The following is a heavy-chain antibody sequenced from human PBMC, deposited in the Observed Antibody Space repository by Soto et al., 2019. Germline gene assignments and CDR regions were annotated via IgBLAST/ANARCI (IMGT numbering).Heavy chain of an antibody. CDR2: ISYDGSNK. CDR1: GFTFSSYG. V-gene: IGHV3-30*18. CDR3: AKVYYDILTGYYSPYYYYYGMDV. J-gene: IGHJ6*02. Sequence: ESGGGVVQPGRSLRLSCAASGFTFSSYGMHWVRQAPGKGLEWVAVISYDGSNKYYADSVKGRFTISRDNSKNTLYLQMNSLRAEDTAVYYCAKVYYDILTGYYSPYYYYYGMDVWGQGTTVTVSS. D-gene: IGHD3-9*01.